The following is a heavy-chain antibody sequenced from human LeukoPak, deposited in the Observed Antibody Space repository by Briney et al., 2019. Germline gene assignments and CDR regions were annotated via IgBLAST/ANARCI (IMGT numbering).Heavy chain of an antibody. V-gene: IGHV4-39*07. CDR3: ARTRAYGGRPDY. CDR1: GGSLSSSSYY. CDR2: IYYSGST. Sequence: SETLSLTCTVSGGSLSSSSYYWGWIRQPPGKGLEWIGSIYYSGSTYYNPSLKSRVTISVDTSKNQFSLKLTSVTAADTTVYYCARTRAYGGRPDYWGQGTLVTVSS. D-gene: IGHD4-23*01. J-gene: IGHJ4*02.